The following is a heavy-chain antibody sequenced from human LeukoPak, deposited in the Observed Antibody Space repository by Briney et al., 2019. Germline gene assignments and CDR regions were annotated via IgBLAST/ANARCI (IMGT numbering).Heavy chain of an antibody. V-gene: IGHV5-51*01. J-gene: IGHJ4*02. CDR2: IYPGDSDT. D-gene: IGHD1-26*01. CDR1: GYSFTSYW. Sequence: KIGESLKISCKGSGYSFTSYWIGWVRQMPGKGLEWMGIIYPGDSDTRYSPSFQGQVTISADKSISTAYLQWSSLKASDTAMYYCARRPGWELPLGYYFDYWGQGTLVTVSS. CDR3: ARRPGWELPLGYYFDY.